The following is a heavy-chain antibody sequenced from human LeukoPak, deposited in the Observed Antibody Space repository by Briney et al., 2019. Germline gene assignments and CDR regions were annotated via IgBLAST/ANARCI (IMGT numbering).Heavy chain of an antibody. D-gene: IGHD2-8*01. J-gene: IGHJ5*02. CDR3: ARATDIVLMVYAHNYGGNSGVRFDP. CDR1: GGSFSGYY. CDR2: INHSGST. Sequence: SETLSLTCAVYGGSFSGYYWSWIRQPPGKGLEWIGEINHSGSTNYNPSLKSRVTISVDTSKNQFSLKLSSVTAADTAVYYCARATDIVLMVYAHNYGGNSGVRFDPWGQGTLVTVSS. V-gene: IGHV4-34*01.